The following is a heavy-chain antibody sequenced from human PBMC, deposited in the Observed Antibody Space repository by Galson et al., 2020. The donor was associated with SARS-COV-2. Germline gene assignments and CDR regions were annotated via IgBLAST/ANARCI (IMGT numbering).Heavy chain of an antibody. D-gene: IGHD3-10*01. CDR2: IYYSGGT. J-gene: IGHJ5*02. CDR1: GDSITNYY. Sequence: SETLSLTCSVSGDSITNYYWSWIRQPPGKGLEWIGYIYYSGGTYYNPSLNSRVTISIDTSKTQFSLRLTSVTAADTAVYYCARRYSYGSGSYFWFDPWGQGTLVAVSS. CDR3: ARRYSYGSGSYFWFDP. V-gene: IGHV4-59*01.